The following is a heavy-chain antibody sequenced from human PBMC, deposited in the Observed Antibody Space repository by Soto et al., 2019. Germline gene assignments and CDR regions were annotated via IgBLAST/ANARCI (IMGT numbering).Heavy chain of an antibody. CDR3: ARRRGYSSSEFDY. Sequence: SETLSLTCTVSGGSISSSSYYWGWIRQPPGKGLEWIGSIYYSGSTYYNPSLKSRVTISVDTSKNQFSLKLSSVTAADTAVYYCARRRGYSSSEFDYWGQGTLVTVSS. J-gene: IGHJ4*02. CDR2: IYYSGST. V-gene: IGHV4-39*01. CDR1: GGSISSSSYY. D-gene: IGHD6-6*01.